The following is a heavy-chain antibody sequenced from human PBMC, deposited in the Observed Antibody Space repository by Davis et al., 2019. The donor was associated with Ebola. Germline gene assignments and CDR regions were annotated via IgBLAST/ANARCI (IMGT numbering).Heavy chain of an antibody. Sequence: ASVKVSCKASGYTFTSYDINWVRQATGQGLEWMGWMNPNSGNTGYAQKFQDRVTFTVDGATDTAYMEVSSLRSGDTAVYFCARASSLLWNYYGMDVWGQGTTVTVSS. CDR1: GYTFTSYD. V-gene: IGHV1-8*01. J-gene: IGHJ6*02. CDR3: ARASSLLWNYYGMDV. CDR2: MNPNSGNT. D-gene: IGHD3-10*01.